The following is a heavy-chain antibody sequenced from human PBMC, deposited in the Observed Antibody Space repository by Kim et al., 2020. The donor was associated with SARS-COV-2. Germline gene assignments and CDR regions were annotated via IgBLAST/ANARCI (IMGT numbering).Heavy chain of an antibody. Sequence: RVTISVDTSKNQFSLKLSSVTAADTAVYYCARGQYDFWSGSVAPNDAFDIWGQGTMVTVSS. J-gene: IGHJ3*02. CDR3: ARGQYDFWSGSVAPNDAFDI. V-gene: IGHV4-30-2*05. D-gene: IGHD3-3*01.